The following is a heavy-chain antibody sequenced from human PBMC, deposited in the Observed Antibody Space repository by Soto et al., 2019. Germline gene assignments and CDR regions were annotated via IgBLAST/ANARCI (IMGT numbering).Heavy chain of an antibody. J-gene: IGHJ5*02. V-gene: IGHV1-18*01. CDR2: ISAYNGNT. Sequence: QVQLVQSGAEVKKPGASVKVSCKASGYTFTSYGISWVRQAPGQGLEWMGWISAYNGNTNYAQKRQGRVTMTTDTSTSTAYMELRSLRSDDTAVYYCARDQQSVVPDSTDDNWFDPWGEGTLVTVSS. CDR1: GYTFTSYG. CDR3: ARDQQSVVPDSTDDNWFDP. D-gene: IGHD2-2*01.